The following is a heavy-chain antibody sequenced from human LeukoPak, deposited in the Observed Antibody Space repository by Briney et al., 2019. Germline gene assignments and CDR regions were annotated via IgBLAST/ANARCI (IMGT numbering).Heavy chain of an antibody. J-gene: IGHJ4*02. CDR3: AAGAGWLIDW. CDR1: GFTFSSYG. D-gene: IGHD6-19*01. CDR2: IEKDGSEI. V-gene: IGHV3-7*01. Sequence: GGSLRLSCVASGFTFSSYGMSWVRQAPGKGLEWVAIIEKDGSEILYVDSVKGRFTISRDNAKNSLYLQMNSLRAEDTAVYYCAAGAGWLIDWWGQGTLVTVSS.